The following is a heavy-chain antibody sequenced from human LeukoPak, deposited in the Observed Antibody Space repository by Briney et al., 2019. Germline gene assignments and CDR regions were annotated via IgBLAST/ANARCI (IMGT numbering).Heavy chain of an antibody. CDR3: ARDFAGNYYSHY. V-gene: IGHV4-59*01. Sequence: TSETLSLTCTVSGGSISGYYWNWIRQPPGKGLEWIGYVDYSGSTNYSPSLKSRVTISVDTSKKHFSLRLSSVTAADTAVYYCARDFAGNYYSHYWGQGTLVTVSS. D-gene: IGHD1-7*01. CDR1: GGSISGYY. CDR2: VDYSGST. J-gene: IGHJ4*02.